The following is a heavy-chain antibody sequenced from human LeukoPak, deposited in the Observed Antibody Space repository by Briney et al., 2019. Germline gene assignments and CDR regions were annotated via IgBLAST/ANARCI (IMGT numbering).Heavy chain of an antibody. CDR2: IVPILGTA. CDR3: ARVPQGSSWPYYFDY. J-gene: IGHJ4*02. V-gene: IGHV1-69*04. Sequence: SVTVSCTASGGTFTTYAISWVRQAPGQGRERVGRIVPILGTANYAQNFQGRVTITADRSTTTAYMELSSLRSEDTAVYYCARVPQGSSWPYYFDYWGQGTLVTVSS. D-gene: IGHD6-13*01. CDR1: GGTFTTYA.